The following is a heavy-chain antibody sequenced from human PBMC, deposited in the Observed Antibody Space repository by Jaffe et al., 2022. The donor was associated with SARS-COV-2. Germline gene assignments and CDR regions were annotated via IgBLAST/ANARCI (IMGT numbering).Heavy chain of an antibody. Sequence: QVHLVQSGSELKKPGASVQVSCKASGYRFSSYGMNWVRQAPGQGFEWLGRINTNTGNPTYAQDFTGRFVFSLDTSVSTAYLQISNLKAEDTAVYYCARVGYASANRWIDPWGQGTLVIVSS. CDR1: GYRFSSYG. CDR2: INTNTGNP. D-gene: IGHD5-18*01. J-gene: IGHJ5*02. V-gene: IGHV7-4-1*02. CDR3: ARVGYASANRWIDP.